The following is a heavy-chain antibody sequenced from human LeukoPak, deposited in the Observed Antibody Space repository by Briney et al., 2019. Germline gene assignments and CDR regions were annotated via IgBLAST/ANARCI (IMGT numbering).Heavy chain of an antibody. J-gene: IGHJ4*02. Sequence: GSLRLSCAASGFTFSSYSMNWVRQAPGKGLEWVSYISSSSSTIYYADSVKGRFTVSRDNAKNSLYLQMNSLRAEDTAVYYCARGPLRFLEWPLNYWGQGTLVTVSS. CDR2: ISSSSSTI. V-gene: IGHV3-48*01. CDR3: ARGPLRFLEWPLNY. D-gene: IGHD3-3*01. CDR1: GFTFSSYS.